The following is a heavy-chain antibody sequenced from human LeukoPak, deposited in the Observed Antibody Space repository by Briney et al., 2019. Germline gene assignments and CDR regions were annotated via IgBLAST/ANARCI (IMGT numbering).Heavy chain of an antibody. CDR1: GYTVTGYY. D-gene: IGHD5-24*01. V-gene: IGHV1-2*02. CDR3: ARDVEMATIFDY. J-gene: IGHJ4*02. CDR2: INPNIGGR. Sequence: ASVKVSGKAAGYTVTGYYMHGVRQSPGQGREGMGWINPNIGGRNYAQKFQGRVTMTRDTSNSTAYMGLSRLRSDDTAVYYCARDVEMATIFDYWGQGTLVTVSS.